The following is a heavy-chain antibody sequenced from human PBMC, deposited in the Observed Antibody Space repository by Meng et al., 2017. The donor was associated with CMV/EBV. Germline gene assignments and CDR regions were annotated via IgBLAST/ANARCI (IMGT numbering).Heavy chain of an antibody. J-gene: IGHJ4*02. CDR2: IRHDGTTK. D-gene: IGHD3-16*01. CDR1: GFTFDNYG. Sequence: GGSLRLSCAASGFTFDNYGMHWVRQTPSKGLEWVAFIRHDGTTKFYGDSVKGRFTISRGNSKNTVYLQMNSLRPEETAIYYCAKDLLLFGGANAYFDHWGQGTLVTVSS. CDR3: AKDLLLFGGANAYFDH. V-gene: IGHV3-30*02.